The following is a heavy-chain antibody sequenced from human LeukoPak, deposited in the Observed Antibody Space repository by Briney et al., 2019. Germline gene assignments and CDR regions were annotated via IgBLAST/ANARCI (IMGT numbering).Heavy chain of an antibody. Sequence: SETLSLTCTVSGGSISTSSYYWAWVRQPPGKGLEWIGSIFYSGSTYYDPSLKSRVTISVDTSRNQFSLRLSSVTAADTAVYFCARQPSLSYCSGGTCWFDRWGQGTLVTVPS. CDR2: IFYSGST. D-gene: IGHD2-15*01. CDR3: ARQPSLSYCSGGTCWFDR. J-gene: IGHJ5*02. V-gene: IGHV4-39*01. CDR1: GGSISTSSYY.